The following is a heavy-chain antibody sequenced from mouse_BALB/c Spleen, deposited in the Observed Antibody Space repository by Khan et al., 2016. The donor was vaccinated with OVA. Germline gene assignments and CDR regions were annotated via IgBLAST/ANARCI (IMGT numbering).Heavy chain of an antibody. CDR3: ARGNYYGYYFNY. D-gene: IGHD1-1*01. V-gene: IGHV3-2*02. J-gene: IGHJ2*01. Sequence: EVQLQESGPGLVKPSQSLSLTCTVTGYSITSGYVRYWIRQPPGNKLEWMGYISYSGGTSYNPSLKSRISITRDTSKNQSFLQLKSVTTEDTATYYCARGNYYGYYFNYWGQGTTLTVSS. CDR1: GYSITSGYV. CDR2: ISYSGGT.